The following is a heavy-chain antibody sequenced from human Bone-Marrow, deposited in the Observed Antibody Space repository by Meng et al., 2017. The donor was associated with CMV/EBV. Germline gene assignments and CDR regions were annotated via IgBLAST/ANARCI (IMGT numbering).Heavy chain of an antibody. D-gene: IGHD3-3*01. CDR1: GFTFSSYW. Sequence: GGSLRLSCAASGFTFSSYWMSWVRQAPGKGLEWVANIKQDGSEKYYVDSVKGRFTISRDNAKNSLYLQMNSLRAEDTAVYYCARESHRLYDFWSGYEYYYYYYGMDVWGQGTMVTVSS. J-gene: IGHJ6*02. V-gene: IGHV3-7*01. CDR3: ARESHRLYDFWSGYEYYYYYYGMDV. CDR2: IKQDGSEK.